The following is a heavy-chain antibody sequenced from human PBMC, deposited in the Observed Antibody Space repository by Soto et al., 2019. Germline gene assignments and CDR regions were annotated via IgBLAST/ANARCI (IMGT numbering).Heavy chain of an antibody. CDR2: ISAYNGNT. CDR1: GYTFTSYG. V-gene: IGHV1-18*01. CDR3: ASDDTGRGWSSTGDY. J-gene: IGHJ4*02. Sequence: QVQLVQSGAEVKKPGASVKVSCKASGYTFTSYGISWVRQAPGQGLEWMGWISAYNGNTNYAQKLQGRVTMTTDTSTSTAYMELRSLRSDDTAVYYCASDDTGRGWSSTGDYWGQGPLVTVSS. D-gene: IGHD6-19*01.